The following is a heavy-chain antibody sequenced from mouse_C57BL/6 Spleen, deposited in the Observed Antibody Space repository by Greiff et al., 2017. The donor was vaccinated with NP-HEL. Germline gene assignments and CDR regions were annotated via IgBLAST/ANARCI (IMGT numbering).Heavy chain of an antibody. CDR3: ARQMGVFYFDY. Sequence: EVKVVESGGGLVKPGGSLKLSCAASGFTFSSYTMSWVRQTPEKRLEWVATISGGGGNTYYPDSVKGRFTISRDNAKNTLYLQMSSLRSEDTALYYCARQMGVFYFDYWGQGTTLTVSS. V-gene: IGHV5-9*01. CDR2: ISGGGGNT. J-gene: IGHJ2*01. D-gene: IGHD2-3*01. CDR1: GFTFSSYT.